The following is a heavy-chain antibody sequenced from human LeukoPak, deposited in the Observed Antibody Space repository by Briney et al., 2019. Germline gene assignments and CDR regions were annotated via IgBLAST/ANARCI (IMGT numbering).Heavy chain of an antibody. CDR3: VRGAGGMDY. CDR2: ISSSGTII. CDR1: GFTFSAYA. J-gene: IGHJ4*02. Sequence: TGGSLRLSCEASGFTFSAYAMTWVRQAPGKGLEWVSHISSSGTIIYYADSVKGRFTISRVNAKNSLYLQMNSLRDEDTAVYYCVRGAGGMDYWGQGALVTVSS. V-gene: IGHV3-48*02. D-gene: IGHD3-16*01.